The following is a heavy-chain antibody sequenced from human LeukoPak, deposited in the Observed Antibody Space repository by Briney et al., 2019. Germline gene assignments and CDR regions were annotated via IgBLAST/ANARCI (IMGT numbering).Heavy chain of an antibody. CDR3: ARHRDGYNYVPYFDY. CDR1: GYSFTSYW. V-gene: IGHV5-51*01. D-gene: IGHD5-24*01. J-gene: IGHJ4*02. CDR2: IYPGDSDT. Sequence: AGESLKISCKGSGYSFTSYWIGWVRQMPGKGLEWMGIIYPGDSDTRYSPSFQGQVTISADKSISTADLQWSSLKASDTAMYYCARHRDGYNYVPYFDYWGQGTLVTVSS.